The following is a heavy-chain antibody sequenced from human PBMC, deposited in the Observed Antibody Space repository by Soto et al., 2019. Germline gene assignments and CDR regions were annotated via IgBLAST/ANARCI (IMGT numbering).Heavy chain of an antibody. CDR3: ARSSSDYSDDRLSLGY. J-gene: IGHJ4*02. D-gene: IGHD4-17*01. V-gene: IGHV1-18*01. Sequence: QVQLVKSGAEVKKPGASVKVSCKASGYTFSGYGINWVRQAPGQGLEWMGWISAYNGNTKYAQKFKGRVTMTTDTSTSTAHMELRSLRSENTAAYFCARSSSDYSDDRLSLGYWGQGTLVTFSS. CDR1: GYTFSGYG. CDR2: ISAYNGNT.